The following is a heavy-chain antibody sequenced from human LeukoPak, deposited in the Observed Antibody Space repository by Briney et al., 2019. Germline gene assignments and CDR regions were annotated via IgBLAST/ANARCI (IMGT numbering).Heavy chain of an antibody. V-gene: IGHV3-74*03. J-gene: IGHJ4*02. CDR1: GFTFSNYW. CDR2: NAGSIT. Sequence: GGSLRLSCAASGFTFSNYWIHWVRQAPGKGLVWVSRNAGSITTYADSVKGRFTISRDNAENTLYLQMNSLRVEDTAVYYCVRSAFHAGSGNYYDYWGQGTLVTVSS. CDR3: VRSAFHAGSGNYYDY. D-gene: IGHD3-22*01.